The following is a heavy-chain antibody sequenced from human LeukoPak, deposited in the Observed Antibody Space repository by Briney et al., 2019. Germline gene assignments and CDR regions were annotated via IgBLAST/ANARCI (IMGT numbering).Heavy chain of an antibody. CDR1: GFTFSSYA. CDR3: AKDRNYYDSTGYSDY. J-gene: IGHJ4*02. CDR2: ISGSGTST. D-gene: IGHD3-22*01. Sequence: DPGGSLRLSCAASGFTFSSYAMSWVRQAPGKGLEWVSCISGSGTSTYYEDSVKGRFTISRDNSKNTLYLQMDSLRAEDTAVYYCAKDRNYYDSTGYSDYWGQGTLVTVSS. V-gene: IGHV3-23*01.